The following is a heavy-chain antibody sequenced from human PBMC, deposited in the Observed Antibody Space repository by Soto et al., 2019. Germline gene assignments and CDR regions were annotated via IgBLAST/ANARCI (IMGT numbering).Heavy chain of an antibody. CDR3: ARVGGYCSSTSCYGWLQTGGYFDY. V-gene: IGHV3-11*06. Sequence: PGGSLRLSCAASGFTFSDYYMSWIRQAPGKGLEWVSYISSSSSYTNYADSVKGRFTISRDTAKNSPYLQMNSLRAEDTAVYYCARVGGYCSSTSCYGWLQTGGYFDYWGQGTLVTVSS. J-gene: IGHJ4*02. CDR2: ISSSSSYT. CDR1: GFTFSDYY. D-gene: IGHD2-2*01.